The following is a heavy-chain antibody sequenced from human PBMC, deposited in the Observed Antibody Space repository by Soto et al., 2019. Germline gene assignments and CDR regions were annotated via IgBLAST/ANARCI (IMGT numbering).Heavy chain of an antibody. D-gene: IGHD2-2*01. V-gene: IGHV3-23*01. CDR2: ISGDGGTT. CDR3: AKKRVLVPAMYHFDY. CDR1: GFTFSSYA. Sequence: EVQLLESGGGLVQPGGSLRLSCAASGFTFSSYAMNWVRQAPGQGLEWVSIISGDGGTTSYADSVKGRFTISRDNSKNTLYLQMNSLRAEDTAVYYCAKKRVLVPAMYHFDYWGQGTLVTVSS. J-gene: IGHJ4*02.